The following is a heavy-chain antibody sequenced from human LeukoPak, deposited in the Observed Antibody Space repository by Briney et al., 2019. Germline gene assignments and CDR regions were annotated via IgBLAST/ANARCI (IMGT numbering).Heavy chain of an antibody. Sequence: GGSLRLSCVRSGTIVSTNYMHWVRQAQGKGLESVSILYMNDNTYYADSVKGRFTISRDSSKKTLYLQMSSLRAEDTAVYYCVREDLGIEYWGQGTLVTVS. J-gene: IGHJ4*02. CDR2: LYMNDNT. V-gene: IGHV3-53*01. D-gene: IGHD3-3*01. CDR3: VREDLGIEY. CDR1: GTIVSTNY.